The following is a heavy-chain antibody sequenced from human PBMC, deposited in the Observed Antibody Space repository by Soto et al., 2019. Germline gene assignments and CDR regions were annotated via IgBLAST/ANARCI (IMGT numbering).Heavy chain of an antibody. Sequence: SETLSLTCTVSGGSISNYFWGWIRQPPGKGLEWIGYIYYSGSTNYNPSLKSRVTISVDTSKNQFSLKLSSVTAADTAVYYCARDRTVFAAAAGYYYYGMDVWGQGTTVTVSS. J-gene: IGHJ6*02. CDR3: ARDRTVFAAAAGYYYYGMDV. D-gene: IGHD6-13*01. V-gene: IGHV4-59*01. CDR1: GGSISNYF. CDR2: IYYSGST.